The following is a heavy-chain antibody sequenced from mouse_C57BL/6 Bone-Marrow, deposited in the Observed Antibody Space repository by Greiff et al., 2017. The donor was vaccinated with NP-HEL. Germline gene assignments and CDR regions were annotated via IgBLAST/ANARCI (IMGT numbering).Heavy chain of an antibody. Sequence: VQLQQSGAELVKPGASVKMSCKASGYTFTTYPIEWMKQSPGQCLEWIGNFHPYNDDTKYNEKFKGKATLTVEKSSSTVYLDLSRLTSDDSAVYYGGRRSKLDYAMDYWGQGTSVTVSS. D-gene: IGHD1-1*01. CDR2: FHPYNDDT. J-gene: IGHJ4*01. CDR3: GRRSKLDYAMDY. V-gene: IGHV1-47*01. CDR1: GYTFTTYP.